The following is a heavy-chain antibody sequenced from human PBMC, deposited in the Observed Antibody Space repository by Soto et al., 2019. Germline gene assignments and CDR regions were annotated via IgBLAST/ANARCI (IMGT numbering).Heavy chain of an antibody. CDR3: ARRPVTYYFDY. Sequence: ASVKVSCKAAGGTFSSYAISWGRQAPGQRLEWMGWINAGNGNTKYSQKFQGRVIITRDTSASTAYMELSSLRAEDTAVYFCARRPVTYYFDYWGQGTLVTAPQ. CDR1: GGTFSSYA. J-gene: IGHJ4*02. D-gene: IGHD4-17*01. CDR2: INAGNGNT. V-gene: IGHV1-3*01.